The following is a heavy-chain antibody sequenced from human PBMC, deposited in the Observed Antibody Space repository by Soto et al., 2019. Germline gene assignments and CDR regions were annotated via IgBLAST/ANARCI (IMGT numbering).Heavy chain of an antibody. Sequence: ASVKVSCKASGYTFTSYGISWVRQAPGQGLEWMGWISAYNGNTNYAQKLQGRVTMTTDTSTSTAYMELRSLRSDDTAVYYCARVGIELVAMAQYYFDSWSQGALVPVSS. CDR2: ISAYNGNT. CDR3: ARVGIELVAMAQYYFDS. D-gene: IGHD5-18*01. J-gene: IGHJ4*02. CDR1: GYTFTSYG. V-gene: IGHV1-18*01.